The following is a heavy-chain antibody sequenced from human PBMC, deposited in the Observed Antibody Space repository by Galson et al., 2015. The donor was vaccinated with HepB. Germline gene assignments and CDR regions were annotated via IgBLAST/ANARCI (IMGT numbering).Heavy chain of an antibody. CDR3: ASAGDGGTTVTPT. J-gene: IGHJ5*02. Sequence: SLRLSCAASGFTFSSYWMHWVRQAPGKGLVWVSRINSDGSSTSYADSVKGRFTISRDNAKNTLYLQMNSLRAEDTAVYYCASAGDGGTTVTPTWGQGTLVTVSS. CDR2: INSDGSST. CDR1: GFTFSSYW. D-gene: IGHD4-17*01. V-gene: IGHV3-74*01.